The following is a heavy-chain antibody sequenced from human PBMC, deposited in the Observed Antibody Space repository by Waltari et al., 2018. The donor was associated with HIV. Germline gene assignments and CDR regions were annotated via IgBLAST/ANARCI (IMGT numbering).Heavy chain of an antibody. J-gene: IGHJ4*02. D-gene: IGHD3-10*01. V-gene: IGHV7-4-1*02. CDR3: GRGPGRSVDY. Sequence: QVHLVQSGSELKKPGASVKVSCKASGYTFTNFAMNWVRQAPGQGLEWMGWINTKAGNPTYAQGFTGRFVFSLDTSVTTAYLQISSLKAEDTAVYYCGRGPGRSVDYWGQGTLVTVSS. CDR1: GYTFTNFA. CDR2: INTKAGNP.